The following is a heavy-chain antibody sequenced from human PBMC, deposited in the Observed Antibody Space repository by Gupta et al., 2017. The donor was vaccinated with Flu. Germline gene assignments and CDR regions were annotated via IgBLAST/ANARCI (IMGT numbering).Heavy chain of an antibody. CDR2: IYYSGST. CDR3: AIEGMWVGDYYYGMDV. V-gene: IGHV4-39*02. J-gene: IGHJ6*02. CDR1: GCSMSSSRYS. D-gene: IGHD1-26*01. Sequence: QLQLQESGPGLVKPSETLSLTCTVSGCSMSSSRYSLGWSRQPPGKGLEWIGSIYYSGSTYYNPSLKSRVTISVDTSKNQFSLKLSSVTAADTAVYYCAIEGMWVGDYYYGMDVWGQGTTVTVAS.